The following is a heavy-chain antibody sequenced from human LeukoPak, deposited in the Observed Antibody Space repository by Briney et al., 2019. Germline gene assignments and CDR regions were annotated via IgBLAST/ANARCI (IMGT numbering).Heavy chain of an antibody. J-gene: IGHJ3*02. CDR1: GYIFTSYD. CDR3: ARVRLSAFDI. V-gene: IGHV1-8*03. Sequence: ASVKVSCKASGYIFTSYDISWVRQATGQGLEWMGWMDPNSGHTGSAQKFQGRITISRNTSISTVYMELSSLRSEGTAVYYCARVRLSAFDIWGQGTMVTVSS. CDR2: MDPNSGHT.